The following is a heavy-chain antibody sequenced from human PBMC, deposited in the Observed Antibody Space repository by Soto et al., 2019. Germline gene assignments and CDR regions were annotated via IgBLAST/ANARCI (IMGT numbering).Heavy chain of an antibody. D-gene: IGHD3-10*01. V-gene: IGHV3-30*18. CDR3: AKGPLRPMVRGFMGYFDY. Sequence: QVQLVESGGGVVQPGRSLRLSCAASGFTFSSYGMHWVRQAPGKGLEWVAVMSFDGTYKYYADSVKGRFTISRDNSKNTLYLQMNSLRAEDTAVYSCAKGPLRPMVRGFMGYFDYWGQGTLVTVSA. J-gene: IGHJ4*02. CDR1: GFTFSSYG. CDR2: MSFDGTYK.